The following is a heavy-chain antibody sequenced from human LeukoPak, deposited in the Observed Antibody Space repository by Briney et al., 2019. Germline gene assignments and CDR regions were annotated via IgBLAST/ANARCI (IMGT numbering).Heavy chain of an antibody. V-gene: IGHV3-74*01. CDR2: INSDGSST. CDR1: GLTFSSNW. Sequence: GGSLRLSCAASGLTFSSNWMHWVRQAPGKGLVWVSRINSDGSSTRYADSVKGRFTISRDNAKNTLYLQMNSLRVEDTAVYYCARAGVAVGGRFYYDYWGQGTLVSVS. J-gene: IGHJ4*02. D-gene: IGHD6-19*01. CDR3: ARAGVAVGGRFYYDY.